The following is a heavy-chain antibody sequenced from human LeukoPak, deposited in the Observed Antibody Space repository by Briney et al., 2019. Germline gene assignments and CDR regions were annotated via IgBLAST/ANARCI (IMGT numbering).Heavy chain of an antibody. CDR1: GFTVSSNY. V-gene: IGHV3-53*01. J-gene: IGHJ4*02. CDR3: AVGLDDFWSGYSKAFDH. D-gene: IGHD3-3*01. CDR2: IYSGGST. Sequence: GSLRLSCAASGFTVSSNYMSWVRQAPGKGLEWVSVIYSGGSTYYADSVKGRFTISKDNSKNTLYLQMSTLRVEDTAVYYCAVGLDDFWSGYSKAFDHWGQGSLVTV.